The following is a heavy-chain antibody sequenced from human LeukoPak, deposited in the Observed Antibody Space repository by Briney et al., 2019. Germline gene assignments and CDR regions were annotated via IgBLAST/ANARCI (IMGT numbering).Heavy chain of an antibody. V-gene: IGHV3-21*01. D-gene: IGHD1-20*01. CDR3: ARDITIRMVPFDY. CDR2: ISSSSSYI. Sequence: GGSPRLSCAASGFTFSSYSMNWVRQAPGKVLEWVSSISSSSSYIYYADSVKGRFTISRDNAKNSLYLQMNSLRAEDTAVYYCARDITIRMVPFDYWGQGTLVTVSS. J-gene: IGHJ4*02. CDR1: GFTFSSYS.